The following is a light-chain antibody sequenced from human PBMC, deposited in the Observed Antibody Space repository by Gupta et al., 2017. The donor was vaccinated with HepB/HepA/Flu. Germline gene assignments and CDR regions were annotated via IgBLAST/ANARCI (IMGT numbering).Light chain of an antibody. Sequence: DIQMTQSPSSLSASVGDRVTITCQASQDISNYLNWYQQKPGKAPKLLTYDASNLETGVPSRFSGSGYGTDFTFTISSRQPEDIATYSCQLDDTLAPPTFGQGTRLEMK. V-gene: IGKV1-33*01. J-gene: IGKJ5*01. CDR2: DAS. CDR3: QLDDTLAPPT. CDR1: QDISNY.